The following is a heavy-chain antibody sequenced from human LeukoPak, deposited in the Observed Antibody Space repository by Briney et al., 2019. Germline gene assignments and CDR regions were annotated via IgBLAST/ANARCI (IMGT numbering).Heavy chain of an antibody. CDR3: ARVPLLIDY. J-gene: IGHJ4*02. D-gene: IGHD3-16*01. CDR2: IYHSGST. V-gene: IGHV4-39*07. CDR1: GGSISSSSYY. Sequence: SETLSLTCTVSGGSISSSSYYWGWIRQPPGKGLEWIGSIYHSGSTYYNPSLKSRVTISVDTSKNQFSLKLSSVTAADTAVYYCARVPLLIDYWGQGTLVTVSS.